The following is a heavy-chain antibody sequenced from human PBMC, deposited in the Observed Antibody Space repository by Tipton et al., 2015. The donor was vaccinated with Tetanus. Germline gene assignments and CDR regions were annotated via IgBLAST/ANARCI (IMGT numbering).Heavy chain of an antibody. CDR1: GFTFSSYA. CDR2: ISGSGGST. CDR3: AKDMWELLHGGY. D-gene: IGHD1-26*01. V-gene: IGHV3-23*01. J-gene: IGHJ4*02. Sequence: SLRLSCAASGFTFSSYAMSWVRQAPGKGLEWVSAISGSGGSTYYADSVKGRFTISRDNSKNTLYLQMNSLRAEDTAVYYCAKDMWELLHGGYWGQGTLVTVSS.